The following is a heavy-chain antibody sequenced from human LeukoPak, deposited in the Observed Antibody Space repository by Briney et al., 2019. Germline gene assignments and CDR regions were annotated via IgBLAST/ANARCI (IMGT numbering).Heavy chain of an antibody. V-gene: IGHV5-51*01. CDR2: IYPVIGDSAI. J-gene: IGHJ6*03. Sequence: GESLKISFKGSGYTFPSYWIGWVRRLPGKGLERMGIIYPVIGDSAIRYSPSFQGQVSISADKSISTAYLQWTSLKASDTAMYYCARLAYTSGYYYYMDVWGKGTTVTVSS. CDR3: ARLAYTSGYYYYMDV. CDR1: GYTFPSYW. D-gene: IGHD5-18*01.